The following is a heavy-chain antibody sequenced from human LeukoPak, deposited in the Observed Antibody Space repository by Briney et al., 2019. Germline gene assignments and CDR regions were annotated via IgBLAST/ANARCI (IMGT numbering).Heavy chain of an antibody. J-gene: IGHJ4*02. CDR2: ISTSSNTI. Sequence: GGSLRLSCAASGFTFSSYNMNWVRQAPGKGLEWVSYISTSSNTIYYADSVKGRFTISRDNAKNSLYLQMNSLRAEDTAVYYCAKHSSGWYAREYYFDYWGQGTLVTVSS. V-gene: IGHV3-48*01. CDR1: GFTFSSYN. CDR3: AKHSSGWYAREYYFDY. D-gene: IGHD6-19*01.